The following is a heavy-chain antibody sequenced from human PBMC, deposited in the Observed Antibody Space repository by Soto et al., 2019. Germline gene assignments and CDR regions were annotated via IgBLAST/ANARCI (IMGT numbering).Heavy chain of an antibody. J-gene: IGHJ6*03. CDR2: INHSGST. Sequence: SETLSLTCAVYGGSFSGYYWSWIRQPPGKGLEWIGEINHSGSTNYNPSLKSRVTISVDTSKNQFSLKLSSVTAADTAVYYCARERAAAGRVYFFYYYYMDVWGKGTTVTVSS. D-gene: IGHD6-13*01. V-gene: IGHV4-34*01. CDR3: ARERAAAGRVYFFYYYYMDV. CDR1: GGSFSGYY.